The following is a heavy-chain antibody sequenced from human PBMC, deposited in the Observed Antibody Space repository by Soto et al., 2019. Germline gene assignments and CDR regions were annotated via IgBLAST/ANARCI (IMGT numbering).Heavy chain of an antibody. CDR1: GASITTAYY. CDR2: IYYTGFT. CDR3: ATSQKGYNWNYFDH. J-gene: IGHJ4*02. D-gene: IGHD1-20*01. V-gene: IGHV4-59*04. Sequence: SETLSLTCTVSGASITTAYYCACVRQHPVKGLEWIGHIYYTGFTSYNPSLESRVSVSVDTSKNQFSLKVSGVSAADTAVYYCATSQKGYNWNYFDHWGQGALVTVSS.